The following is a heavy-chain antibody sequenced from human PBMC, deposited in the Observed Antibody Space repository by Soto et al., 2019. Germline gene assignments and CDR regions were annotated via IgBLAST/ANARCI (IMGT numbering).Heavy chain of an antibody. CDR3: ARDYLRYYGSGSYYGPFDY. J-gene: IGHJ4*02. V-gene: IGHV1-3*01. D-gene: IGHD3-10*01. Sequence: GASVKVSCKASGYTFTSHAMHWVRQAPGQRLEWMGWINAGNGNTKYSQKFQGRVTITRDTSASTAYMELSSLRSEDTAVYYCARDYLRYYGSGSYYGPFDYWGQGTLVTVSS. CDR2: INAGNGNT. CDR1: GYTFTSHA.